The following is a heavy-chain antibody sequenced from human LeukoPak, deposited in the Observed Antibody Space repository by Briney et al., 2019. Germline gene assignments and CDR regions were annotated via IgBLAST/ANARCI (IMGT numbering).Heavy chain of an antibody. CDR1: GYTFTGYY. V-gene: IGHV1-2*02. CDR3: AREVVGATVYFDY. J-gene: IGHJ4*02. CDR2: INPNSGGT. D-gene: IGHD1-26*01. Sequence: ASVKVSFKASGYTFTGYYMHWVRQAPGQGLEGMGWINPNSGGTNYAQKCQGRVTMTRDTSISTAYMELSRLRSDDTAVYYCAREVVGATVYFDYWGQGTLVTVSS.